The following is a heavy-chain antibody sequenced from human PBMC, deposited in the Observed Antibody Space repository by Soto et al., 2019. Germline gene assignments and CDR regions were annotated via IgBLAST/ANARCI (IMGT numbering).Heavy chain of an antibody. J-gene: IGHJ4*02. CDR1: GGTFSSYA. CDR3: ARTSLWFGESPPYYFDY. D-gene: IGHD3-10*01. CDR2: IIPIFGTA. V-gene: IGHV1-69*13. Sequence: SVKVSCKASGGTFSSYAISWVRQAPGQELEWMGGIIPIFGTANYAQKFQGRVTITADESTSTAYMELSSLRSEDTAVYYCARTSLWFGESPPYYFDYWDQGTLVTVSS.